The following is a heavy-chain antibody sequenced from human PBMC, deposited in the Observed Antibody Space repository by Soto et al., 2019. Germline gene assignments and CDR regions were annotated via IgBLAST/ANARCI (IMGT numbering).Heavy chain of an antibody. V-gene: IGHV3-7*02. CDR1: GFTFSPYW. Sequence: EVQLVESGGGLVQPGGSLRLSCAAYGFTFSPYWMSWVRQAPGKGLEWVAIIKDDGGDEHCLEAVRGRFTISRDNTKXXXXXXXXXXXXXXXAVYSCAGGSCCISDTCGQGTLVTVSS. CDR3: AGGSCCISDT. J-gene: IGHJ5*02. CDR2: IKDDGGDE. D-gene: IGHD2-21*01.